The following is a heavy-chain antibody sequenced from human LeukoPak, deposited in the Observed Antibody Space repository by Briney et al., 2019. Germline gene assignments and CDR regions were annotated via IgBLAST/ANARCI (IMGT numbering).Heavy chain of an antibody. J-gene: IGHJ3*01. CDR3: ASRTVAQ. Sequence: GGSLRLSCAASGFTFSNVWMNWVRQAPGKGLEWVSYISSSSSTIYYADSVKGRFTISRDNAKNSLYLQMNSLRAEDTAVYYCASRTVAQWGQGTMVTVSS. CDR2: ISSSSSTI. D-gene: IGHD4-11*01. V-gene: IGHV3-48*04. CDR1: GFTFSNVW.